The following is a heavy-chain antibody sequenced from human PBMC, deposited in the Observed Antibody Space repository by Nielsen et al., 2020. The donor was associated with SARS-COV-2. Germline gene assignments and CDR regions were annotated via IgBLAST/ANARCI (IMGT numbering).Heavy chain of an antibody. CDR1: GFTFSSYS. Sequence: GESLKISCAASGFTFSSYSMNWVRQAPGKGLEWVSSISSSSSYIYYADSVKGRFTISRDNAKNSLYLQMNSLRAEDTAVYYCARSGHGDRDYWGQGTLVTVSS. CDR3: ARSGHGDRDY. J-gene: IGHJ4*02. V-gene: IGHV3-21*01. CDR2: ISSSSSYI. D-gene: IGHD4-17*01.